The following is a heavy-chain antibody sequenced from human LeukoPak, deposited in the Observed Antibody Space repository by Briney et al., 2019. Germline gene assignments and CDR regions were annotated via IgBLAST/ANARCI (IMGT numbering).Heavy chain of an antibody. Sequence: SETLSLTCTVSGGSISSYYWSWIRQPPGKGLEWIGYNSYSGNSNYNPSLKSRVTISVDTSKNHFSLNLSSVTAADTAVYYCARVGSGSFDYWGQGTLVTVSS. J-gene: IGHJ4*02. CDR1: GGSISSYY. V-gene: IGHV4-59*01. D-gene: IGHD1-26*01. CDR2: NSYSGNS. CDR3: ARVGSGSFDY.